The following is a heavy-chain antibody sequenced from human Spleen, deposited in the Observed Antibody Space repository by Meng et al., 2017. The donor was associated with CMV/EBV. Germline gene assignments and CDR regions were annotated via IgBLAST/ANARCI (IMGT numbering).Heavy chain of an antibody. V-gene: IGHV1-69*04. D-gene: IGHD2-2*01. CDR2: IIGILGIE. J-gene: IGHJ4*02. CDR3: ARGQLPAYYFDH. CDR1: GYTFTSYD. Sequence: CKASGYTFTSYDINWVRQATGQRLEWMGRIIGILGIEKYSQKLQGRVTITADRSTNTAYMELSSLRSEDTAVYYCARGQLPAYYFDHWGRGTLVTVSS.